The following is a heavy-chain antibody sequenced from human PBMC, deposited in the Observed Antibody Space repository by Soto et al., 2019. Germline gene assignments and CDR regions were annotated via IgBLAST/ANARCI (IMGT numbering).Heavy chain of an antibody. CDR3: ARDPIDTIFGVVSKSDDY. CDR1: GFTVSSNY. CDR2: ISSSSSTI. V-gene: IGHV3-48*02. J-gene: IGHJ4*02. Sequence: GGSLRLSCAVSGFTVSSNYMNWVRQAPGKGLEWVSYISSSSSTIYYADSVKGRFTISRDNAKNSLYLQMNSLRDEDTAVYYCARDPIDTIFGVVSKSDDYWGQGTLVTVSS. D-gene: IGHD3-3*01.